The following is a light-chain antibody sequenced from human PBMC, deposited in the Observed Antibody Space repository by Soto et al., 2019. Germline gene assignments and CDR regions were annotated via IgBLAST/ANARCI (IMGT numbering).Light chain of an antibody. CDR2: SND. CDR3: AAWDDSLNGYA. Sequence: QLVLTQPPSASGTPGQRVTISCSGSSSNIGINVLSWYQQLPGAAPKLLIYSNDQRPSGVPDRFSGSKSGTSASLAISGLQSEDEADYYCAAWDDSLNGYAFGPGTKVTV. CDR1: SSNIGINV. V-gene: IGLV1-44*01. J-gene: IGLJ1*01.